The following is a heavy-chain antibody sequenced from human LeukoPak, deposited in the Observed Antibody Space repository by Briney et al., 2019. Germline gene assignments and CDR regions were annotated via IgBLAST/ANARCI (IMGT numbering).Heavy chain of an antibody. D-gene: IGHD3-22*01. CDR3: ARDRKNYYDSKPNFDY. CDR2: ISYDGSNK. V-gene: IGHV3-30*03. J-gene: IGHJ4*02. Sequence: GRSLRLSCAASGFTFSSYGMHWVRQAPGKGLEWVAVISYDGSNKYYADSVKGRFTISRDNSKNTLYLQMNSLRAEDTAVYYCARDRKNYYDSKPNFDYWGQGTLVTVSS. CDR1: GFTFSSYG.